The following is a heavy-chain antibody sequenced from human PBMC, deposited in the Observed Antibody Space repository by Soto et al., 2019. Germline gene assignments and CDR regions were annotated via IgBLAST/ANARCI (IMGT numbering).Heavy chain of an antibody. CDR1: GLSLSTRGVG. D-gene: IGHD2-15*01. CDR2: IYWDDDK. CDR3: ARLEYFCSADSCHPPSSF. Sequence: GSGPTLVNPTQTLTLTCTFSGLSLSTRGVGVGWIRQPPGQALEWLALIYWDDDKRYSPSLKNRVSITKDTSKNQVVLTMTNMDPVDTATYYCARLEYFCSADSCHPPSSFWGQGTLVTVSS. J-gene: IGHJ4*02. V-gene: IGHV2-5*02.